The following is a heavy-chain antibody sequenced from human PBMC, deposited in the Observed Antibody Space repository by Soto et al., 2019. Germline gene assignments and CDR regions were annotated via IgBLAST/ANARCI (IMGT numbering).Heavy chain of an antibody. CDR3: ARSGPPAGY. J-gene: IGHJ4*02. Sequence: QVQLVQSGAEVKKPGASVKVSCKASGYTFTSYAISWVRQAPGQGLEWMGWISAYNGNTNYARKLQGRGTMTTASTTTTADMELRSLRSGDTAVYYCARSGPPAGYWGQGTRVTVSS. V-gene: IGHV1-18*01. CDR2: ISAYNGNT. D-gene: IGHD3-10*01. CDR1: GYTFTSYA.